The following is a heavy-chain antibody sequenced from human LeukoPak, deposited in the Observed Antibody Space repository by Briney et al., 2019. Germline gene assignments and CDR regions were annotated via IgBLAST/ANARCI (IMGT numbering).Heavy chain of an antibody. J-gene: IGHJ4*02. Sequence: GGSLRLSCAASGFTVSSNYMSWVRQAPGKRLEWVSLIDSGGSTYYADSAKGRFTISRDNSKNTLYLQMNSLRAEDTAVYYCARISGSGSYYFDYWGQGTLVTVSS. CDR2: IDSGGST. CDR1: GFTVSSNY. D-gene: IGHD3-10*01. V-gene: IGHV3-66*01. CDR3: ARISGSGSYYFDY.